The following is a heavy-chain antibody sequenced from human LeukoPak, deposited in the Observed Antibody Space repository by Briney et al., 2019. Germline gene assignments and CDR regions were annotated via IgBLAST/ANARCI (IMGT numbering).Heavy chain of an antibody. J-gene: IGHJ6*02. D-gene: IGHD3-3*01. Sequence: GGSLRLSCAASGFTFSSYAMSWVRQAPGKGPEWVSAISGSGGSTYYADSVKGRFTISRDNSKNTLYLQMNSLRAEDTAVYYCAKMAFWSFYYYGMDVWGQGTTVTVSS. V-gene: IGHV3-23*01. CDR1: GFTFSSYA. CDR3: AKMAFWSFYYYGMDV. CDR2: ISGSGGST.